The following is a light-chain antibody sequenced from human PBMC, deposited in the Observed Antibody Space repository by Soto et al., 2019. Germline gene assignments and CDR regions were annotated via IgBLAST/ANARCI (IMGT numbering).Light chain of an antibody. CDR3: QQYGNPPPNA. V-gene: IGKV3-20*01. CDR1: QSVSSSY. Sequence: EMVLTQSPGTLSLSPGERSTLSCRASQSVSSSYLAWYQQKPGQAPRVLIHGASCRGTGIPDRFSGSGSGTDFSLTISRLEPEDVAVYFCQQYGNPPPNAFGQGTKVEIK. J-gene: IGKJ2*01. CDR2: GAS.